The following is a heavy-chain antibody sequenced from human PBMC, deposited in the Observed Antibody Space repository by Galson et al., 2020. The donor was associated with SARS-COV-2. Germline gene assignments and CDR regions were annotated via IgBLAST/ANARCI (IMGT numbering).Heavy chain of an antibody. Sequence: SETLSLTCAVSGGSISSGGYSWSWIRQPPGKGLEWIGYIYHSGSTYYNPSLKSRVTISVDRSKNQFSVKLSSVTAADTAVYYCARAVYCSGGSCSGDDAFDIWGQGTMVTVSS. D-gene: IGHD2-15*01. CDR2: IYHSGST. J-gene: IGHJ3*02. CDR3: ARAVYCSGGSCSGDDAFDI. CDR1: GGSISSGGYS. V-gene: IGHV4-30-2*01.